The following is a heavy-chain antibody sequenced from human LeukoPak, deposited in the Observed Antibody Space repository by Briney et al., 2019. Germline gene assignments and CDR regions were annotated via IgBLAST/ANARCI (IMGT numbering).Heavy chain of an antibody. J-gene: IGHJ4*02. Sequence: PGGSLRLSCAASGFTFSSYGMSWVRQAPGKGLEWVSAISGSGGSTYYADSVKGRFTISRDNSKNTLYLQMNSLRAEDTAVYYCAKVQVYDYVWESKTHFDYWGQGTLVTVSS. CDR1: GFTFSSYG. D-gene: IGHD3-16*01. CDR3: AKVQVYDYVWESKTHFDY. V-gene: IGHV3-23*01. CDR2: ISGSGGST.